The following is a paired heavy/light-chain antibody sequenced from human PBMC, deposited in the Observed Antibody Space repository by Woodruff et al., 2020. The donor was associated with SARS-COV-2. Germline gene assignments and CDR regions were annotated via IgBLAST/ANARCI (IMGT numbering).Heavy chain of an antibody. Sequence: QVQLQQWGAGLLKPSETLSLTCAVYGGSFSGYYWSWIRQPPGKGLEWIGEINHSGSTNYNPSLKSRVTISVDTSKNQFSLKLSSVTAADTAMYYCARGRVLTGFFRDSNFDYWDQGTLVTVSS. CDR1: GGSFSGYY. V-gene: IGHV4-34*01. CDR3: ARGRVLTGFFRDSNFDY. D-gene: IGHD3-9*01. CDR2: INHSGST. J-gene: IGHJ4*02.
Light chain of an antibody. Sequence: QSVLTQPPSASGTPGQRVTISCSGSSSNIGSNYVYWYQQLPGTAPKLLIYRNSQRPSGVPDRFSGSKSGTSASLAISGLRSEDEADYYCAAWDDSLSGFYVFGTGTRVTVL. V-gene: IGLV1-47*01. CDR1: SSNIGSNY. J-gene: IGLJ1*01. CDR2: RNS. CDR3: AAWDDSLSGFYV.